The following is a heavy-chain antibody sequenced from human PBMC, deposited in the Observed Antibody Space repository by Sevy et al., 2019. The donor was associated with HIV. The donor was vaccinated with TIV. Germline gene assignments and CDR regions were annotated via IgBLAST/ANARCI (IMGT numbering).Heavy chain of an antibody. CDR2: IRSKAYGGTT. CDR3: TRAIFGVVIIHWFDP. D-gene: IGHD3-3*01. V-gene: IGHV3-49*03. J-gene: IGHJ5*02. Sequence: GGSLRLSCTASGFTFGDYAMSWFRQAPGKGLEWVGFIRSKAYGGTTEYAASVKGRFTISRDDSKSIAYLQMNSLKTEDTDVYYCTRAIFGVVIIHWFDPWGQGTLVTVSS. CDR1: GFTFGDYA.